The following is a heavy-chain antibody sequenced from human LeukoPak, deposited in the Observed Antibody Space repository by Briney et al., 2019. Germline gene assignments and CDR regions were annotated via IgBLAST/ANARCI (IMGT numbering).Heavy chain of an antibody. Sequence: GGSLRLSCTTSGFTFGSYGMHWVRQAPGKGLEWVAYIRYDGIDNYYGDSVKGRFTISRDNSKNTLYLQMNSLRTEDTAIYYCTQDYYAFDIWGQGTMVTVSS. V-gene: IGHV3-30*02. D-gene: IGHD1-26*01. CDR1: GFTFGSYG. CDR2: IRYDGIDN. CDR3: TQDYYAFDI. J-gene: IGHJ3*02.